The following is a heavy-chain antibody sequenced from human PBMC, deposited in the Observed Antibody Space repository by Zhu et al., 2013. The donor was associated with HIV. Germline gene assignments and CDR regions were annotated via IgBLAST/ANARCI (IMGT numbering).Heavy chain of an antibody. Sequence: QVQLQESGPGVVKPSQTLSLVCDVSGTSLRTGSYYWSWIRQSPDTSLEFIGYAYYSGSTNYNPSLKNRVSVSLDTSDTRFSLKLTSVTIEDTAIYYCARSQISGWQAFEVWGPGTPIIVSS. CDR2: AYYSGST. D-gene: IGHD6-19*01. J-gene: IGHJ3*01. V-gene: IGHV4-61*01. CDR1: GTSLRTGSYY. CDR3: ARSQISGWQAFEV.